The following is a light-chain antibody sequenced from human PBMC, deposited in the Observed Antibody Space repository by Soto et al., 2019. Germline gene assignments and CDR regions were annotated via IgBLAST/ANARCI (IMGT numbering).Light chain of an antibody. CDR1: QRISNN. CDR2: DAS. CDR3: QQRSSWPLT. J-gene: IGKJ1*01. V-gene: IGKV3-11*01. Sequence: EIVLTQSPGTLSLSPGERVTLSCRASQRISNNVAWYQQKPGQAPRLLIYDASNTAAGIPARFSGSGSGTDFTLTISSLEPEDFAVYYCQQRSSWPLTFGQGTKVDIK.